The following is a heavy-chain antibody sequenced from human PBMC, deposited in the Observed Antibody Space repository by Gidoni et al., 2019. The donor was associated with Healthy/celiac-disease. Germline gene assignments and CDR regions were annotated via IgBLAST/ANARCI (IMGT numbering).Heavy chain of an antibody. CDR2: IYYSGST. CDR1: GGSISSGGYH. J-gene: IGHJ4*02. Sequence: QVQLQESGPGLAKPSQTLSLTCTVSGGSISSGGYHWSWIRQHPGKGLEWIGYIYYSGSTYYNPSLKSRVTISVDTSKNQFSLKLSSVTAADTAVYYCARDGGDYVPDYWGQGTLVTVSS. D-gene: IGHD4-17*01. CDR3: ARDGGDYVPDY. V-gene: IGHV4-31*03.